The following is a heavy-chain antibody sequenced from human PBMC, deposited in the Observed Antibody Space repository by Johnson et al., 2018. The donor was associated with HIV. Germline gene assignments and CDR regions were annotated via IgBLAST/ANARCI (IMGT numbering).Heavy chain of an antibody. CDR1: GFTFSSYG. D-gene: IGHD6-19*01. Sequence: QVQLVESGGGVVQPGGSLRLSCAASGFTFSSYGMHWVRQAPGKGLEWVAFIRYDGSNKYYADSVKGRFTISRDNSKNTLYLQINSLRAEDTAVYYCAKDVLSSGWYAFDLWGQGTMVTVSS. CDR3: AKDVLSSGWYAFDL. CDR2: IRYDGSNK. V-gene: IGHV3-30*02. J-gene: IGHJ3*01.